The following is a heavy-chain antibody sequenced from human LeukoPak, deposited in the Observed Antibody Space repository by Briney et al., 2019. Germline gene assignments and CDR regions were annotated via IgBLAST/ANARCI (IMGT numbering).Heavy chain of an antibody. Sequence: GGSLRLSCAASGFTFSSYAMSWVRQAPGKGLEWVSAISGSGGSTYYADSVKGRFTISRDNSKNTLYLQMNSLRAEDTAVYYCAKGQYYYDSSGYYSWFDPWGQRTLVTVSS. J-gene: IGHJ5*02. CDR2: ISGSGGST. CDR1: GFTFSSYA. V-gene: IGHV3-23*01. D-gene: IGHD3-22*01. CDR3: AKGQYYYDSSGYYSWFDP.